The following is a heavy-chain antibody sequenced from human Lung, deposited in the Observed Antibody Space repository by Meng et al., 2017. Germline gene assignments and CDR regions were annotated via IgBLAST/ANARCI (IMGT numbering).Heavy chain of an antibody. V-gene: IGHV4-34*01. J-gene: IGHJ4*02. CDR3: ARGPTTMAHDFDY. D-gene: IGHD4-11*01. CDR2: INHSGST. Sequence: QVRQQQWAASLVKPSDTLALTCVLSGGSFSDYYWSWIRQPPGKGLAWIWEINHSGSTNYNPSLESRATISVDTSQNNLSLKLSSVTAADSAVYYCARGPTTMAHDFDYWGQGTLVTVSS. CDR1: GGSFSDYY.